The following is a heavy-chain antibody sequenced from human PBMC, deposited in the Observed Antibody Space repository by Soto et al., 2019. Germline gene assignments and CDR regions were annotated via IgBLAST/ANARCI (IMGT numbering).Heavy chain of an antibody. CDR2: IYYSGST. CDR1: GGSISSYY. D-gene: IGHD3-10*01. J-gene: IGHJ5*02. CDR3: ARGTNNPTMFDP. Sequence: QVQLQESGPGLVKPSETLSLTCTVSGGSISSYYWSWIRQPPGKGLEWIGYIYYSGSTNYNPSLKSRGTISVDTSKNQFSLKLSSVTAADTAVYYCARGTNNPTMFDPWGQGTLVTVSS. V-gene: IGHV4-59*01.